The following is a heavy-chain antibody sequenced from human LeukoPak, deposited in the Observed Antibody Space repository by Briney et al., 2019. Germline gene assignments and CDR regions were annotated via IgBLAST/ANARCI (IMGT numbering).Heavy chain of an antibody. D-gene: IGHD3-16*01. CDR1: GFTFSSYA. CDR3: ARDQGRGPLLYYFDY. J-gene: IGHJ4*02. CDR2: ISYDGSNK. Sequence: GRSLRLSCAASGFTFSSYAMHWVRQAPGKGLGWVAVISYDGSNKYYADSVKGRFTISRDNSKNTLHLQMNSLRAEDTAVYYCARDQGRGPLLYYFDYWGQGTLVTVSS. V-gene: IGHV3-30*04.